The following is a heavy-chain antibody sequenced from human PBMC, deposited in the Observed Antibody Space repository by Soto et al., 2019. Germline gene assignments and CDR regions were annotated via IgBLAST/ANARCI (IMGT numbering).Heavy chain of an antibody. CDR3: ARGTPTPYYYYMDV. J-gene: IGHJ6*03. Sequence: EVQLVESGGGLVQPGGSLRLSCAASGFTFSSYWMSWVRQAPGKGLEWVANIKQDGSEKYYVDSVKGRFTISRDNAKNSLYLQTNSLRAEDTAVYYCARGTPTPYYYYMDVWGKGTTVTVSS. CDR2: IKQDGSEK. CDR1: GFTFSSYW. V-gene: IGHV3-7*01.